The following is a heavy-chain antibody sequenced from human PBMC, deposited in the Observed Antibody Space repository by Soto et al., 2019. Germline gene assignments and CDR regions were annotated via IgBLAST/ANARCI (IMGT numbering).Heavy chain of an antibody. CDR2: LIPIFGTA. CDR1: GGTFSSYA. D-gene: IGHD1-26*01. J-gene: IGHJ4*02. V-gene: IGHV1-69*01. Sequence: QVQLVQSGAEVKKPGSSVKVSCKASGGTFSSYAISWVRQAPGQGLEWMGGLIPIFGTANYAQKFQGSVKITGDQATSTGYMEVSSLRSEDTAVYYCERVGGEWELHLPFDYRGQGTLVTVSS. CDR3: ERVGGEWELHLPFDY.